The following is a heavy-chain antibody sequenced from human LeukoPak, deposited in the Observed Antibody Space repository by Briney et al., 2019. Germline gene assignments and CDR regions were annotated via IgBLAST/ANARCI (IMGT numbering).Heavy chain of an antibody. CDR3: ARYGYSGTYSRY. V-gene: IGHV3-23*01. CDR1: GFTFSSYA. CDR2: MSDSGGST. D-gene: IGHD1-26*01. Sequence: GGSLRLSCAASGFTFSSYAMSWVRQAPGKGLEWVSAMSDSGGSTYYTDSVKGRFTISRDNSKNTLYLQMNSLRVEDTAVYYCARYGYSGTYSRYWGQGTLVTVSS. J-gene: IGHJ4*02.